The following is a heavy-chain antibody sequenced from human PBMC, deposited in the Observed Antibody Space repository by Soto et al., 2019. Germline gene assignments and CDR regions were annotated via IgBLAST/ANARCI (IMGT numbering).Heavy chain of an antibody. V-gene: IGHV4-4*09. CDR3: ATQTFGSNAFFDT. CDR2: IYFGGTT. J-gene: IGHJ4*02. Sequence: PSVTQSVTCSVAGGTLISNGWSWVRKTPGKGLEWIGYIYFGGTTQSNPSLKGRATISLDTSKNQFTLNLASVSAADTAVYYCATQTFGSNAFFDTWGQGALVTVSS. CDR1: GGTLISNG. D-gene: IGHD3-10*01.